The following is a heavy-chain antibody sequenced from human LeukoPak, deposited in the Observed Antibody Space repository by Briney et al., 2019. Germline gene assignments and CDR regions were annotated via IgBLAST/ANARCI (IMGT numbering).Heavy chain of an antibody. CDR3: ARDESTGILWW. Sequence: ASVKVSCKASGYTFINYYMHWVRQAPGQGLEWMGIINPSGGGTSYAQKFQGRVTTTRDTSTSTVYMELSSLRSEDTAVYYCARDESTGILWWWGQGTLVTVSS. CDR1: GYTFINYY. D-gene: IGHD2-21*01. V-gene: IGHV1-46*01. CDR2: INPSGGGT. J-gene: IGHJ1*01.